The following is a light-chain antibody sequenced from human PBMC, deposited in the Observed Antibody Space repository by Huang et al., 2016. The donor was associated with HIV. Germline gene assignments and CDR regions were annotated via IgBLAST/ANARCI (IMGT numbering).Light chain of an antibody. CDR2: ASS. CDR1: QDVNKW. J-gene: IGKJ4*02. CDR3: QQSVTFPLM. V-gene: IGKV1-12*01. Sequence: DIKMTQSPSSVSASIGDRVSFTCRASQDVNKWLAWYQQKPGVAPKLLVYASSTLQSWSPSRFRGSGSGTHFTLTINNLQAEDFATYFCQQSVTFPLMFGGGTKVELK.